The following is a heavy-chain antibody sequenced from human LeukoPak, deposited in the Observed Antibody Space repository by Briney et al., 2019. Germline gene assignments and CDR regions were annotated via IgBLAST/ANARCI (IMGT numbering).Heavy chain of an antibody. J-gene: IGHJ4*02. CDR3: ARDFLAGGFYYDSSGFFDY. V-gene: IGHV7-4-1*02. Sequence: ASVKVSCKASGYTFTSYAMNWVRQAPGQGLEWMGWINTNTGNPTYAQGFTGRFVFSLDTSVSTAYLQISSLKAEDTAMYYCARDFLAGGFYYDSSGFFDYWGQGTLVTVSS. CDR2: INTNTGNP. CDR1: GYTFTSYA. D-gene: IGHD3-22*01.